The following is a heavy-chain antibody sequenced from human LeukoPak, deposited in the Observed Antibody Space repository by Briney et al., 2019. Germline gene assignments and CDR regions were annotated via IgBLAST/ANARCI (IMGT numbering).Heavy chain of an antibody. CDR3: ARTNSRDGYNYFDY. CDR1: GYTFSNYA. CDR2: INAGNGHT. D-gene: IGHD5-24*01. J-gene: IGHJ4*02. V-gene: IGHV1-3*01. Sequence: GASVKVSCKASGYTFSNYAIHWVRQAPGQRFEWMGWINAGNGHTKYSQNFQGRVTMTRDTSTSTVYMELSSLRSEDTAVYYCARTNSRDGYNYFDYWGQGTLVTVSS.